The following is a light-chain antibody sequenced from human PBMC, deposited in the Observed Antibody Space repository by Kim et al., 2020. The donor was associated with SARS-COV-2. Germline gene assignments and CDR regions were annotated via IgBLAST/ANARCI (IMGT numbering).Light chain of an antibody. CDR2: GNS. CDR1: SASVGAGYD. J-gene: IGLJ3*02. V-gene: IGLV1-40*01. Sequence: TVTTSCTAGSASVGAGYDVHWYHQLPGTAPTHLIFGNSSRPSGVPDHFSGAKSGATASLAITGRQAADEADDYCQSYDSSLSGSVFGGGTQLTVL. CDR3: QSYDSSLSGSV.